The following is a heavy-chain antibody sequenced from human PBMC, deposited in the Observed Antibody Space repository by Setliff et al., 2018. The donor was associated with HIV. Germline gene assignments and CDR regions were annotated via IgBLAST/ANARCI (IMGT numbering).Heavy chain of an antibody. V-gene: IGHV1-3*03. J-gene: IGHJ4*02. D-gene: IGHD6-13*01. CDR2: IDVGGGTT. Sequence: ASVKVSCKASGYTFTGYYMHWVRQAPGQGLEWMGWIDVGGGTTKYSREFLGRVTFTRDTSTSTAYMDLSSLTSDDMAVYYCAREGTAGGLDLDYWGQGTLVTVSS. CDR1: GYTFTGYY. CDR3: AREGTAGGLDLDY.